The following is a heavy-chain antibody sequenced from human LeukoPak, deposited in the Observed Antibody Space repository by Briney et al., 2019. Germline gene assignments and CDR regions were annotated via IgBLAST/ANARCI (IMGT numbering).Heavy chain of an antibody. CDR2: IKQDGSEK. CDR3: VKATSVTTVIPFDY. CDR1: GFTFSSYW. Sequence: GGSLRLSCAASGFTFSSYWMSWVRQAPGKGLEWVANIKQDGSEKYYVDSVKGRFTISRDNAKNSLYLQMNSLRAEDTAVYYCVKATSVTTVIPFDYWGQGTLVTVSS. D-gene: IGHD4-17*01. J-gene: IGHJ4*02. V-gene: IGHV3-7*03.